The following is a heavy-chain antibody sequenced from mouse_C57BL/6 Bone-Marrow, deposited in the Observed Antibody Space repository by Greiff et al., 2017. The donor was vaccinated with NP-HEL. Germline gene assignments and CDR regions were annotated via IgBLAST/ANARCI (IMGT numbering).Heavy chain of an antibody. J-gene: IGHJ2*01. CDR3: ARGIDGYLYYFDY. D-gene: IGHD2-3*01. V-gene: IGHV1-18*01. Sequence: VQLQQSGPELVKPGASVKIPCKASGYTFTDYNMDWVKQSHGKSLEWIGDINPNNGGTIYNQKFKGKATLTVDKSSSTAYMELRSLTSEDTAVYYCARGIDGYLYYFDYWGQGTTLTVSS. CDR2: INPNNGGT. CDR1: GYTFTDYN.